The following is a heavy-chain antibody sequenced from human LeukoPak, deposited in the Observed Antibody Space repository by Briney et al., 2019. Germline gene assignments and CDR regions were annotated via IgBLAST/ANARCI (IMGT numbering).Heavy chain of an antibody. Sequence: ASVKVSCKASGGTFSNYAISWVRQAPGQGLEWMGGIIPIFGTANYAQKFRGRVTITADKSTRTAYMELSSLRSEDTAVYYCARGGYYYGSGTAFYWGQGTLVTVSS. CDR1: GGTFSNYA. V-gene: IGHV1-69*06. CDR2: IIPIFGTA. J-gene: IGHJ4*02. D-gene: IGHD3-10*01. CDR3: ARGGYYYGSGTAFY.